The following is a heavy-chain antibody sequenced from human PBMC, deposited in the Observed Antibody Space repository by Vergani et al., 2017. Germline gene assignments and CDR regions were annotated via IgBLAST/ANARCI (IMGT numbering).Heavy chain of an antibody. D-gene: IGHD3-22*01. CDR3: TRLYGRDSSGSKYFDY. J-gene: IGHJ4*02. CDR2: IHPADSDT. V-gene: IGHV5-51*01. CDR1: GYSFTNYW. Sequence: EVQLVQSGAEVKKPGESLKISCQISGYSFTNYWIGWVRQMPGKGLEWMRIIHPADSDTRYSPSFQGQVTISVDKSISTALLQRSSLRASDSAMYYCTRLYGRDSSGSKYFDYWGQGTLVTVSS.